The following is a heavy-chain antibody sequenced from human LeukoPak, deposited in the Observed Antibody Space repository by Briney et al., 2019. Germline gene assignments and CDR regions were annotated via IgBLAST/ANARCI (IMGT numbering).Heavy chain of an antibody. J-gene: IGHJ4*02. CDR2: IYHSGST. D-gene: IGHD6-6*01. Sequence: SETLSLTCAVSGGSISSSNWWSWVRQPPGKGLEWIVEIYHSGSTNYNPSLKSRVTISVDKSKNQFSLKLSSVTAADTAVYYCARYSSSNGRYYFDYWGQGTLVTVSS. CDR1: GGSISSSNW. V-gene: IGHV4-4*02. CDR3: ARYSSSNGRYYFDY.